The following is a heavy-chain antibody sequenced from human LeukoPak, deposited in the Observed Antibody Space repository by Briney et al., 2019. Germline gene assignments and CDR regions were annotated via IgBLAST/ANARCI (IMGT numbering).Heavy chain of an antibody. J-gene: IGHJ4*02. CDR1: GFTFSSYA. CDR3: AKGATGWYGNYFDY. Sequence: GGSLRLSCAASGFTFSSYAMTWVRQAPGKGLEWVSAISGSGGNTYYADSVKGRFTISRDNSKNTLYLQMNSLRGEDTAVYFCAKGATGWYGNYFDYWGQGTLVTVAS. V-gene: IGHV3-23*01. CDR2: ISGSGGNT. D-gene: IGHD6-19*01.